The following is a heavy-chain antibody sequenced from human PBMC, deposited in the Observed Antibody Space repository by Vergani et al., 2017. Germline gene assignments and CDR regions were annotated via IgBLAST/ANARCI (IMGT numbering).Heavy chain of an antibody. CDR2: ISGSGGST. J-gene: IGHJ6*02. CDR1: GFTFNHYA. D-gene: IGHD5-12*01. CDR3: AKENPRNNGYDYLYYYHAMDV. V-gene: IGHV3-23*01. Sequence: EVQLLESGGDLVQPGGSLRLSCAASGFTFNHYAMNWVRQAPGKGLEWVSGISGSGGSTYYAGSVKGRFTISRDSSKNTLYLQMNSLSAGDTAVYYCAKENPRNNGYDYLYYYHAMDVWGQGTTVVVSS.